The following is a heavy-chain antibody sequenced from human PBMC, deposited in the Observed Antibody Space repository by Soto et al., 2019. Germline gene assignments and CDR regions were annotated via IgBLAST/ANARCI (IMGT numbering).Heavy chain of an antibody. CDR2: ISYDGSNK. V-gene: IGHV3-30*18. CDR3: AKLTTRDGYNYSYYYYGMDV. D-gene: IGHD5-12*01. Sequence: QVQLVESGGGVVQPGRSLRLSCAASGFTFSSYGMHWVRQAPGKGLEWVAVISYDGSNKYYADSVKGRFTISRDNSKNTLYLQMNSLRAEDTAVYYCAKLTTRDGYNYSYYYYGMDVWDQGTTVTVSS. J-gene: IGHJ6*02. CDR1: GFTFSSYG.